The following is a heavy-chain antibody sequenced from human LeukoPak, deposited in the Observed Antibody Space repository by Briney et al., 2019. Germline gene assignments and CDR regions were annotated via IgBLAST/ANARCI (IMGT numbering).Heavy chain of an antibody. CDR1: GYTFTNYG. CDR2: ISTYNENT. V-gene: IGHV1-18*01. D-gene: IGHD6-13*01. J-gene: IGHJ4*02. Sequence: ASVKVSCKASGYTFTNYGISWVRQAPGQGLEWMGWISTYNENTDYAQKLQGRVTMTTDTSTSTAYMELRSLRSGDTAVYYCARDVGSSWYGVDYWGQGTLVTVSS. CDR3: ARDVGSSWYGVDY.